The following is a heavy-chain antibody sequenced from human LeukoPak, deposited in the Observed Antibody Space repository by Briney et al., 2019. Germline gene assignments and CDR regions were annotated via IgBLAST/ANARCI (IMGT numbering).Heavy chain of an antibody. CDR2: INHSGCT. V-gene: IGHV4-34*01. CDR1: GGSFSGYY. CDR3: ARRFGYYDILTGYYYYYMDV. Sequence: PSETLSLTCAVYGGSFSGYYWSWIRQPPGKGLEWVGEINHSGCTNYNPSLKSRVTISVDTSKNQFSLKLSSVTAADTAVYYCARRFGYYDILTGYYYYYMDVWGKGTTVTISS. J-gene: IGHJ6*03. D-gene: IGHD3-9*01.